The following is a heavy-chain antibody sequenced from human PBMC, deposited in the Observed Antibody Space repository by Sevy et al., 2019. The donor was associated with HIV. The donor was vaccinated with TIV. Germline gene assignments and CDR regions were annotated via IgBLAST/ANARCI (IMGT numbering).Heavy chain of an antibody. CDR1: GFTFSSYA. J-gene: IGHJ3*02. CDR3: SSPRYCSGGSCYRDAFDI. D-gene: IGHD2-15*01. V-gene: IGHV3-23*01. CDR2: ISGSRGST. Sequence: GESLKISCAASGFTFSSYAMSWVRQAPGKGLEWVSAISGSRGSTYYADSVKGRFTISRDNSKNTLYLQMNSLRAEDTAVYYCSSPRYCSGGSCYRDAFDIWGQGTMVTVSS.